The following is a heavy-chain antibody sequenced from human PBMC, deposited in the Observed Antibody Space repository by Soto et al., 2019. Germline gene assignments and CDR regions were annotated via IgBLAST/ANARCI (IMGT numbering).Heavy chain of an antibody. V-gene: IGHV3-30-3*01. D-gene: IGHD5-18*01. J-gene: IGHJ4*02. CDR1: GFTFSSYA. Sequence: QVLLVDSGGGVVQPGRSLRLSCAASGFTFSSYAMNWVRQAPGKGLEWVAVISYDGSNKYYADSVKGRFTISRDNSKNTLYLQMNSLRAEDTAVYYCARDLRLGDTAMVSGYWGQGTLVTVSS. CDR3: ARDLRLGDTAMVSGY. CDR2: ISYDGSNK.